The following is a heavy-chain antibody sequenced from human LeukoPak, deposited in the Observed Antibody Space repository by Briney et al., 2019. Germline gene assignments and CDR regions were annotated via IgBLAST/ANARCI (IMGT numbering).Heavy chain of an antibody. V-gene: IGHV4-30-4*01. CDR1: GGSLSGGDSS. CDR3: ARDSGRGYEDV. Sequence: SQTLSLTCTVSGGSLSGGDSSWGWFRQPPGKGLEWIGYIYYSGSTYYNPSLKSRVTISVDTSKNQFSLKLSSVTAADTAVYYCARDSGRGYEDVWGQGTTVTVSS. D-gene: IGHD2-15*01. CDR2: IYYSGST. J-gene: IGHJ6*02.